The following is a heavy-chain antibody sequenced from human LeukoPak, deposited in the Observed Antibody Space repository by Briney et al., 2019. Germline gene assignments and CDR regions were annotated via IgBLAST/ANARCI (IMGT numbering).Heavy chain of an antibody. CDR2: IYNGGTT. CDR1: ELIVSTEN. Sequence: GGSLRLSCAASELIVSTENIHWVRQAPEKGLEWVSIIYNGGTTYHADSVKGRFTISRDTSRNTIHLQMKNLRVDDTTVYYCAKEGTLGSFDHWGQGTLVTVSS. D-gene: IGHD3-16*01. J-gene: IGHJ4*02. V-gene: IGHV3-53*01. CDR3: AKEGTLGSFDH.